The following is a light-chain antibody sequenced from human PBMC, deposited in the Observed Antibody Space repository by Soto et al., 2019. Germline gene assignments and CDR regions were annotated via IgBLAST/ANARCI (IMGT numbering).Light chain of an antibody. V-gene: IGKV1-9*01. CDR1: QGLSSY. Sequence: DIQMTQSPSTLSAYVGDRVTIICRASQGLSSYLAWYQQKPGKAPKLLIYAASSLQSGVPSRFSGSGSGTDFTLTITRLEPEDFAVYYCQQYQSLTFGGGTKVDIK. CDR3: QQYQSLT. J-gene: IGKJ4*01. CDR2: AAS.